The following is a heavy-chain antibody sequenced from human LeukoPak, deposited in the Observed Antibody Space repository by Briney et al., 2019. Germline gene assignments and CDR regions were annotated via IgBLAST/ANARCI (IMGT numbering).Heavy chain of an antibody. CDR1: GFTFSSYE. D-gene: IGHD5-24*01. V-gene: IGHV3-48*03. CDR3: AKARSDGYKTFDY. Sequence: GGSLRLSCAASGFTFSSYEMNWVRQAPGKGLEWVSYISSSGSTIYYADSVKGRFTISRDNAKNSLYLQMNSLRAEDTAVYYCAKARSDGYKTFDYWGQGTVVTVSS. J-gene: IGHJ4*02. CDR2: ISSSGSTI.